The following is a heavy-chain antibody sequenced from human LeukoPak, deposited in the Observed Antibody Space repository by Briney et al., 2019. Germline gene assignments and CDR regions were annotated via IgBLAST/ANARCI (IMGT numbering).Heavy chain of an antibody. J-gene: IGHJ4*02. CDR2: IYYSGST. V-gene: IGHV4-39*01. CDR1: GGSISSSSYY. Sequence: PSETLSLTCTVSGGSISSSSYYWGWIRQPPGKGLEWIGSIYYSGSTYYNPSPKSLVTISVDTSKNQFPLKLSSVTAADTAVYYCASPNYYDSSGYYPIDYWGQGTLVTVSS. CDR3: ASPNYYDSSGYYPIDY. D-gene: IGHD3-22*01.